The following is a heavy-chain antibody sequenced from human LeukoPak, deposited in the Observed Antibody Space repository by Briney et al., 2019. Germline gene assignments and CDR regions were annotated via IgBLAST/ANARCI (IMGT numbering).Heavy chain of an antibody. D-gene: IGHD6-19*01. CDR3: ARAVEAVAGTGFDY. V-gene: IGHV3-53*01. CDR1: GFTVSSNY. CDR2: IYSGGST. J-gene: IGHJ4*02. Sequence: GGSLRLSCAASGFTVSSNYMSWVRQAPGKGLEWVSVIYSGGSTYYADSVKGRFTISRDNSKNTLYLQMNSLRAEDTAVYYCARAVEAVAGTGFDYWGQGTLVTVSS.